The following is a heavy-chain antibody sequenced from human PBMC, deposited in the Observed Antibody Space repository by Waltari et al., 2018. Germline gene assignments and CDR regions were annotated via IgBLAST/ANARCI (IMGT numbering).Heavy chain of an antibody. D-gene: IGHD6-19*01. CDR1: GYTFTGYY. Sequence: QVQLVQSGAEVKKPGASVKVSCKASGYTFTGYYMHWVRQAPGQGLGWMGWINPNSGGTNYAQKFQGRVTMTRDTSISTAYMELSRLRSDDTAVYYCATNGYSSGWLNHYYYYYMDVWGKGTTVTVSS. CDR2: INPNSGGT. CDR3: ATNGYSSGWLNHYYYYYMDV. J-gene: IGHJ6*03. V-gene: IGHV1-2*02.